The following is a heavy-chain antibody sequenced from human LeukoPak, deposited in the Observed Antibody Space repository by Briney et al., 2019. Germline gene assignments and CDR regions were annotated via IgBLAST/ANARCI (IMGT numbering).Heavy chain of an antibody. D-gene: IGHD1-26*01. V-gene: IGHV3-66*01. CDR1: AFSVSSNY. CDR2: TYTAGTT. J-gene: IGHJ6*03. Sequence: GGSLRLSCAASAFSVSSNYMSWVRQAPGKGLESVSVTYTAGTTYYADSVKGRFTISRDNSKNTLYLQMSSLRAEDTAVYYCGGYGGRYPYYMDVWGKGTTVTISS. CDR3: GGYGGRYPYYMDV.